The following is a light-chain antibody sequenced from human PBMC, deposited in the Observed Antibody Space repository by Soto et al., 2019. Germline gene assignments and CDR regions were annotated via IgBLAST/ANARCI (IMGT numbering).Light chain of an antibody. CDR3: QQRSNWPWT. Sequence: ETVLTQSPAILSLSPGERATLSCRASPSISNSLAWYQQKAGQAPRLLIYDASNRATGIPARFSGSGSGTDFTLTITSLEPEDFAVYYCQQRSNWPWTFGQGTNVEIK. V-gene: IGKV3-11*01. CDR1: PSISNS. J-gene: IGKJ1*01. CDR2: DAS.